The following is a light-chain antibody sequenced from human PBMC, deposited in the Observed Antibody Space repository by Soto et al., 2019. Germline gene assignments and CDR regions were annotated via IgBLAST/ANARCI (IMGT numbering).Light chain of an antibody. CDR1: QSVSNNY. V-gene: IGKV3-20*01. CDR3: QQYGSSGT. J-gene: IGKJ1*01. CDR2: DAS. Sequence: PGERATLSCRASQSVSNNYLACYQQQPGQAPRLLIYDASKRATGIPARFSGSGSGTDFTLTISRLEPEDSTVYYCQQYGSSGTFGQGTKVDIK.